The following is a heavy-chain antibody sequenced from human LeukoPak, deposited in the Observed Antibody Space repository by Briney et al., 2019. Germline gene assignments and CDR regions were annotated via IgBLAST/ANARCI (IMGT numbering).Heavy chain of an antibody. CDR1: GFTFTSSA. CDR3: ARVRGSTMIVVDSFDY. V-gene: IGHV1-58*01. CDR2: IVVGSGNT. D-gene: IGHD3-22*01. J-gene: IGHJ4*02. Sequence: ASVKVSCKASGFTFTSSAVQWVRQARGQRLEWIGWIVVGSGNTNYAQKFQERVTITRDMSTSTAYMELSSLRSEDTAVYYCARVRGSTMIVVDSFDYWGQGTLVTVSS.